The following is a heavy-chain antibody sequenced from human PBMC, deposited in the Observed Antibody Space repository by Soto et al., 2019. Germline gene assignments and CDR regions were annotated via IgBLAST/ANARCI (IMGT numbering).Heavy chain of an antibody. J-gene: IGHJ6*02. CDR3: GKDTLDCSGGDCPLYYYYGMDV. CDR1: GFTFRSYG. D-gene: IGHD2-15*01. Sequence: QVQLVESGGGVVQPGTSLRLSCAASGFTFRSYGMHWVRQAPGKGLEWLAVISNDGSNKYLADSVEGRLALSRDNSRNTLYLQISSLRVEDTAVYYCGKDTLDCSGGDCPLYYYYGMDVWGQGTTVTVSS. CDR2: ISNDGSNK. V-gene: IGHV3-30*18.